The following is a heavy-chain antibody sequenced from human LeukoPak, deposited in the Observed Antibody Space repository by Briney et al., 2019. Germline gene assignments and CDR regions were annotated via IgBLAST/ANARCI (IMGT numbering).Heavy chain of an antibody. J-gene: IGHJ4*02. V-gene: IGHV4-39*07. CDR3: ARGGWLCSSTSCRGPHDY. D-gene: IGHD2-2*01. CDR1: GGSISSSSYY. Sequence: SETLSLTCTVSGGSISSSSYYWGWIRQPPGKGLEWIGSIYYSGSTYYNPSLKSRVTISVDTSKNQFSLKLSSVTAADTAVYYCARGGWLCSSTSCRGPHDYWGQGTLVTVSS. CDR2: IYYSGST.